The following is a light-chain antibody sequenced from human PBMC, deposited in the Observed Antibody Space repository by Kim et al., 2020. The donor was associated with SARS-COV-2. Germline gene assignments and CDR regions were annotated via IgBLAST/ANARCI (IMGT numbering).Light chain of an antibody. CDR1: VSTN. CDR3: QQYNNWPGT. Sequence: VSTNLAWYQQKPGQAPRLLIYGASARATGIPARFSGSGSGTEFTLTISSLQSEDFAVYYCQQYNNWPGTFGQGTKVDIK. V-gene: IGKV3-15*01. CDR2: GAS. J-gene: IGKJ1*01.